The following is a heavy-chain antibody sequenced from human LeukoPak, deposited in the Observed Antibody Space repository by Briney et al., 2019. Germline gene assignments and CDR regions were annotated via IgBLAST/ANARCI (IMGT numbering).Heavy chain of an antibody. D-gene: IGHD2-2*01. CDR3: AKVSGIYCSSTSCYLDY. CDR1: GFSFSSSN. CDR2: IGGGGDKK. Sequence: GGSLRLSCAASGFSFSSSNMNWVRQAPGKGLEWVSTIGGGGDKKFYADSVKGRFIISRDNSENTLSLQMNSLRAEDTAVYYCAKVSGIYCSSTSCYLDYWGQGTLVTVSS. J-gene: IGHJ4*02. V-gene: IGHV3-23*01.